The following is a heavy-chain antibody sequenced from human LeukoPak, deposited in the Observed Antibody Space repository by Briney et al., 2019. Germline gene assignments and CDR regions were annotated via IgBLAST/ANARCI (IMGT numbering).Heavy chain of an antibody. Sequence: GGSLRLSCAPSGFAFSDYAMHWVRQAPGKGLEWITIISYDGSIKFYADSVKGRFTVSRDKSKNTLYLQMDSLRADDTAVYYCARGRSNSGNYKSALDFWGQGTMVLMSS. CDR2: ISYDGSIK. J-gene: IGHJ3*01. CDR3: ARGRSNSGNYKSALDF. D-gene: IGHD1-26*01. CDR1: GFAFSDYA. V-gene: IGHV3-30-3*01.